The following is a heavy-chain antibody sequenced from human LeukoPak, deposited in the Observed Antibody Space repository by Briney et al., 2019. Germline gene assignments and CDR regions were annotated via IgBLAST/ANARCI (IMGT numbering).Heavy chain of an antibody. Sequence: GGSLRLSCAASGFRFSAYGMYWVRQAPGKGLEWVAFIQYDGSYYYYGDSVKGRFTISRDNSKNTLYLQMNSLRAEDTAVYYCSTYSSSQGHCGQGTLVTVSS. CDR2: IQYDGSYY. V-gene: IGHV3-30*02. CDR3: STYSSSQGH. CDR1: GFRFSAYG. D-gene: IGHD6-6*01. J-gene: IGHJ4*02.